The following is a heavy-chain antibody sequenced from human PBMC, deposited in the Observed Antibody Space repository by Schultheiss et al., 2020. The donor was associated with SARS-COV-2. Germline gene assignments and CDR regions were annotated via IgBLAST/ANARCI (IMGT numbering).Heavy chain of an antibody. Sequence: GGSLRLSCAASGFTFSSYGMLWVRQAPGKGLEWVAVIWYDGSNKYYADSVKGRFTISRDNSKNTLYLQMNSLRAEDTAVYYCARKGYYYGSGSVGVGDYYYGMDVWGQGTTVTVSS. CDR3: ARKGYYYGSGSVGVGDYYYGMDV. D-gene: IGHD3-10*01. J-gene: IGHJ6*02. CDR2: IWYDGSNK. CDR1: GFTFSSYG. V-gene: IGHV3-33*01.